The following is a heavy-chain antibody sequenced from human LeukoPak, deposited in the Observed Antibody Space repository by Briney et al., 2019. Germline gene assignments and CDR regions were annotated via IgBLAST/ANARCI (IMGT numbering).Heavy chain of an antibody. V-gene: IGHV3-48*01. Sequence: GGSLRLSCVASGFTFNTYSMNWFRQAPGKGLEWISYISSSSATIYYADSVKGRFTISGDKAKNSLYLQMNSLRVEDTAVYYCARDYKYAFDNWGQGTLVTVSS. CDR1: GFTFNTYS. CDR2: ISSSSATI. J-gene: IGHJ4*02. CDR3: ARDYKYAFDN. D-gene: IGHD5-24*01.